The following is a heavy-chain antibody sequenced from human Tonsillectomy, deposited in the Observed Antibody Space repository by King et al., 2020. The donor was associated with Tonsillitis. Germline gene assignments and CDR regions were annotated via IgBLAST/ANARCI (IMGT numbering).Heavy chain of an antibody. CDR2: IYWDDDK. CDR3: AHVRGGGNSPLFDY. V-gene: IGHV2-5*02. CDR1: GFSLSTTLVG. J-gene: IGHJ4*02. D-gene: IGHD4-23*01. Sequence: TLKESGPTLVKPTQTLTLTCSFSGFSLSTTLVGVAWIRQPPGQALEWLALIYWDDDKPYSPSLKTRLTITKDTSKNQVVLTMTNMDPVDTTTYYCAHVRGGGNSPLFDYWGQGTLVTVTS.